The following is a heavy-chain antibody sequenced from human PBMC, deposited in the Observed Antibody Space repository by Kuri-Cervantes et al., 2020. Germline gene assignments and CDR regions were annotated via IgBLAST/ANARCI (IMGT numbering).Heavy chain of an antibody. D-gene: IGHD6-13*01. CDR3: AKQVAAADNYYYYGMDV. Sequence: GRSLRLSCAASGFTFSDYYMSWIRQAPGKGLEWVSYISSSVSTIYYADSVKGRFTISRDNAKNSLYLQMNSLRAEDTALYYCAKQVAAADNYYYYGMDVWGQGTTVTVSS. CDR2: ISSSVSTI. CDR1: GFTFSDYY. J-gene: IGHJ6*02. V-gene: IGHV3-11*01.